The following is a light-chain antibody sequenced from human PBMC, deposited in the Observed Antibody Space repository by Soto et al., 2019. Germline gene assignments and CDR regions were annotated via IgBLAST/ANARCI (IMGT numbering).Light chain of an antibody. CDR1: ESVSRN. CDR2: GAS. V-gene: IGKV3-15*01. Sequence: EIMMTQSPATLSVHPGGTATLTCRASESVSRNLGWYQQKPGQAHRLLIYGASTRATGVPDRFSGSGSGTEFSLTISSLQSEDSAVYYCQHYTIWPRTFGQGANVAIK. J-gene: IGKJ1*01. CDR3: QHYTIWPRT.